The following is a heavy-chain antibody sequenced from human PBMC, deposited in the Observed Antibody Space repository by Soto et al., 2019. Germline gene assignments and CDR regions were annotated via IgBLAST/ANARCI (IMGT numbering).Heavy chain of an antibody. J-gene: IGHJ6*02. CDR1: GGSFRGYY. D-gene: IGHD6-19*01. Sequence: SETLSLTCAVYGGSFRGYYWSWIRQPPGKGLEWIGEINHSGSTNYNPSLKSRVTISVDTSKNQFSLKLSSVTAADTAVYYCARGRQWLAYYYYGMDVWGQGTTVTVSS. CDR2: INHSGST. CDR3: ARGRQWLAYYYYGMDV. V-gene: IGHV4-34*01.